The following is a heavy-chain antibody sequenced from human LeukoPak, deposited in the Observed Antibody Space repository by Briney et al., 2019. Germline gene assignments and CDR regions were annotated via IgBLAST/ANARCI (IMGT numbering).Heavy chain of an antibody. D-gene: IGHD1-26*01. J-gene: IGHJ4*02. Sequence: GGSLRLSCAASGLTFSMPPMDWVRQAPGKGLEWVAFIQNDGNSKNYADSVRGRFTISRDNSKNTLYLQMNSLRAEDTAVYYCAKDRHIVGATLFDYWGQGTLVTVSS. CDR1: GLTFSMPP. CDR3: AKDRHIVGATLFDY. V-gene: IGHV3-30*02. CDR2: IQNDGNSK.